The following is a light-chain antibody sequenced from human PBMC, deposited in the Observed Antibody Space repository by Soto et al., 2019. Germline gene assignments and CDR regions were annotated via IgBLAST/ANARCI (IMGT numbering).Light chain of an antibody. Sequence: QSVLTQPPSASGSPGQSVTISCTGTTSDVGDYNFVSWYQQHPGKAPKLMIYEVSQRPAGVPDRFSGSKSGNRASLTVSGLQAKDEADYYCSSYAGANKLLFGGGTKLTVL. V-gene: IGLV2-8*01. CDR3: SSYAGANKLL. CDR2: EVS. J-gene: IGLJ2*01. CDR1: TSDVGDYNF.